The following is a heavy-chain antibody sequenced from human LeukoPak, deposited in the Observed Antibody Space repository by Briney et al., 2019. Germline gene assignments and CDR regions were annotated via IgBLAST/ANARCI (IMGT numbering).Heavy chain of an antibody. J-gene: IGHJ4*02. V-gene: IGHV1-3*01. CDR1: GYTFTSHT. CDR3: ARDRYYGSGSYSGSYNYFDY. D-gene: IGHD3-10*01. Sequence: VSVKVSCKASGYTFTSHTIHWVRQAPGQRLEWMGWINAGNGKTKYSQNFQDRVTITRDTSASTVYMELSSLRSEDTAVYHCARDRYYGSGSYSGSYNYFDYWAQGTLVTVSS. CDR2: INAGNGKT.